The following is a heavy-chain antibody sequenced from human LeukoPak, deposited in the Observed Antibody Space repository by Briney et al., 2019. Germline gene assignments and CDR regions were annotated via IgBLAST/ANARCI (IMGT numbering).Heavy chain of an antibody. Sequence: PSETLSLTCAVYGGSFSGYYWSWIRQPPGKGLEWIGYIYYSGSTNYNPSFKSRVTISVDTSKTQFSLKLSSVTAADTAVYYCARHEDPMVRGVAFAYWGQGTLVTVSS. V-gene: IGHV4-59*08. CDR2: IYYSGST. D-gene: IGHD3-10*01. CDR3: ARHEDPMVRGVAFAY. CDR1: GGSFSGYY. J-gene: IGHJ4*02.